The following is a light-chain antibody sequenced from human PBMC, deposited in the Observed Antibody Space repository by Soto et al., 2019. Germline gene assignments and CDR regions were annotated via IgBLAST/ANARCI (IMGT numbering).Light chain of an antibody. Sequence: DIQMTQSPSTLSASVGDRVTITCRASQTISTWLAWYQQRPGKAPNLLIYKASSLESGVPSRFSGSGSGTEFSLTISSLQPDDVATTFYQQYCTYPWTFGQGTKVEVK. J-gene: IGKJ1*01. CDR1: QTISTW. V-gene: IGKV1-5*03. CDR2: KAS. CDR3: QQYCTYPWT.